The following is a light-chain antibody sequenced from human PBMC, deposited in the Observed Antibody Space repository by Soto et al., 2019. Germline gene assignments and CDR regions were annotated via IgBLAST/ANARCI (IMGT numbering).Light chain of an antibody. J-gene: IGLJ2*01. CDR2: GNN. V-gene: IGLV1-40*01. CDR1: SSNIGAGYD. Sequence: QSMVTQPPSASGALGQRVTISCTGSSSNIGAGYDVHWYQQFPGRAPRLHIFGNNNRPSGVPDRFSGSKSGTSASLDISGLQADDEADYSCQSFDTRLNSVVFGGGTKLTVL. CDR3: QSFDTRLNSVV.